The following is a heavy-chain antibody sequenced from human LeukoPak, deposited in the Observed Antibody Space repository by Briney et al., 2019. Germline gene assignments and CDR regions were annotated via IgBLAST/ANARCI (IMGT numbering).Heavy chain of an antibody. CDR2: MNPNSGNT. CDR3: AMVLGSSSH. J-gene: IGHJ4*02. CDR1: GYTFSTCD. Sequence: ASVKVSCKASGYTFSTCDINWGRQATGQGLEWIGWMNPNSGNTGFAHKFQGRVTMTRDTSINTAYMELSSLRSEDTAVYYCAMVLGSSSHLGQGTLVTVSS. V-gene: IGHV1-8*01. D-gene: IGHD2-15*01.